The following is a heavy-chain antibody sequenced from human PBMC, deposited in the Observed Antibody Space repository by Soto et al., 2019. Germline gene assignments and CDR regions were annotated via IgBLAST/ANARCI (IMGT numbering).Heavy chain of an antibody. CDR2: VSGSNGNT. CDR1: GYTFINHV. V-gene: IGHV1-18*04. Sequence: QVQLVQSEAEVKKPGASVKVSCEASGYTFINHVIIWVRQAPGQGLEWMGWVSGSNGNTKYAQKFQGRVTMTTETSTSTAHMELRNLRSDDTAVYFCARDFYPLAYYFDPWGQGTLVTVSS. J-gene: IGHJ4*02. CDR3: ARDFYPLAYYFDP.